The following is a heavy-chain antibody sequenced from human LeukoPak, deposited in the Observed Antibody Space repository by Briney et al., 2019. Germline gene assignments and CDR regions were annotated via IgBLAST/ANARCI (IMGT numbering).Heavy chain of an antibody. Sequence: GGSLRLSCAASGFAFSTSDMHWVRQAAGQGLEWVSGIGKAGDTYYLDSVRGRFTIFRENDENSVYLQMNNLRAGDTAVYDCARGDYMGFDPWGQGTLVTVSS. V-gene: IGHV3-13*01. D-gene: IGHD4-11*01. CDR3: ARGDYMGFDP. CDR2: IGKAGDT. J-gene: IGHJ5*02. CDR1: GFAFSTSD.